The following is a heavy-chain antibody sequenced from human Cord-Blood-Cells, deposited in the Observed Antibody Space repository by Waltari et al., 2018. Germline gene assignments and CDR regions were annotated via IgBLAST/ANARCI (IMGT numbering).Heavy chain of an antibody. CDR1: GYSFTSYW. CDR3: ASTGAGDAFDI. Sequence: EVQLVQSGAEVKKPGESLKISCKGSGYSFTSYWIGWVRQMPGKGLEWMGIIFPGDSDTRDSPSXQGQVTXXXXXXXSTAYLQWSSLKASDTAMYYCASTGAGDAFDIWGQGTMVTVSS. CDR2: IFPGDSDT. J-gene: IGHJ3*02. D-gene: IGHD7-27*01. V-gene: IGHV5-51*01.